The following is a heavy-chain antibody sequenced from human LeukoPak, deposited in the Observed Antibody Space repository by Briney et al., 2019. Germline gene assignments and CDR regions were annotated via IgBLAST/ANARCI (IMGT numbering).Heavy chain of an antibody. V-gene: IGHV3-23*01. CDR2: VSNNGGYT. D-gene: IGHD2-15*01. CDR1: GFTFSSSA. Sequence: GGSLRLSCAASGFTFSSSAMSWVRQAPGKGLEWVSAVSNNGGYTYYADSVQGRFTISRDNSKSTLCLQMNSLRAEDTAVYYCAKQLGYCSDGSCYFPYWGQGTLVTVSS. CDR3: AKQLGYCSDGSCYFPY. J-gene: IGHJ4*02.